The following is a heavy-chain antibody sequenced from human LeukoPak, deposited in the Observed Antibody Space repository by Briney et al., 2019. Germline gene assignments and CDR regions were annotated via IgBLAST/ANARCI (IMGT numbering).Heavy chain of an antibody. CDR1: GFTFDNYA. CDR2: ISGSGYTT. D-gene: IGHD3-22*01. V-gene: IGHV3-23*01. Sequence: GGSLRLSCAASGFTFDNYAMTWVRQAPGRGLEWISTISGSGYTTYYADSVKGRFTISRDNAKNTLYLQMNSLRAEDTAVYYCARDSGSLYWGQGTLVTVSS. J-gene: IGHJ4*02. CDR3: ARDSGSLY.